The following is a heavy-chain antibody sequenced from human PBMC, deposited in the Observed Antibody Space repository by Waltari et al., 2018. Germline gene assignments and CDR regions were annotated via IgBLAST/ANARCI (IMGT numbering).Heavy chain of an antibody. V-gene: IGHV3-7*01. CDR2: IKHDGTDK. D-gene: IGHD6-13*01. CDR1: GISFSQYW. Sequence: EVLLVESGGDLVQPGGSLRISCATSGISFSQYWMSWVRQSPGQGLECVATIKHDGTDKYDVDSVKGRFTVSRYNAKSSLYLQMNSLRVEDTAIYYCARDQADGTIAYFEYWGQGTLVTVSS. J-gene: IGHJ4*02. CDR3: ARDQADGTIAYFEY.